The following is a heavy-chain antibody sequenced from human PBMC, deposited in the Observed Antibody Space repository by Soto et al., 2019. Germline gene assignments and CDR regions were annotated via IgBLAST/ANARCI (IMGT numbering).Heavy chain of an antibody. CDR3: TTERTCGGGSCPSY. V-gene: IGHV3-15*01. CDR1: GFNFVYSW. CDR2: IKSNSDGGTT. Sequence: EVQLLESGGGLVKPGGSLRLSCADSGFNFVYSWMSWVRRAPGKGLEWVGRIKSNSDGGTTAYAAPVKGRFTISRDDSKRTLYLQMDSLRTEDTAVYYCTTERTCGGGSCPSYWGQGTLVTVAS. J-gene: IGHJ4*01. D-gene: IGHD2-15*01.